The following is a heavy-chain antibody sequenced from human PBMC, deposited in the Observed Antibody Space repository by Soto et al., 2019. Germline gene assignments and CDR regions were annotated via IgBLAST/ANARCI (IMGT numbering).Heavy chain of an antibody. CDR3: AKEMAAGGKGWFDP. CDR1: GFTFSSYA. CDR2: ITASGIT. V-gene: IGHV3-23*01. D-gene: IGHD6-13*01. Sequence: EVQLLESGGGLVQPGGSLRLSCAASGFTFSSYAMSWVRQAPGKGLEWVSAITASGITFYADSVKGRSTISRENSKNTLYLQINSLRAEDTAVYYCAKEMAAGGKGWFDPWGQGALVTVSS. J-gene: IGHJ5*02.